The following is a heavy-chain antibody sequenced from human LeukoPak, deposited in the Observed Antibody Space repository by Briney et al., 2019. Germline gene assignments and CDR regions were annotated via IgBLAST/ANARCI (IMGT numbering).Heavy chain of an antibody. Sequence: PSETLSLTCTVSGGSINSSSYYWGWIRQPPGKELEWIGNIYYSGSTYYNPSLKSRVTISVDTSKSRFSLKLSSVTAADTAVYYCARTPPDFWSGYYSGHYFAYWGQGTLVIVSS. J-gene: IGHJ4*02. CDR2: IYYSGST. D-gene: IGHD3-3*01. CDR3: ARTPPDFWSGYYSGHYFAY. V-gene: IGHV4-39*07. CDR1: GGSINSSSYY.